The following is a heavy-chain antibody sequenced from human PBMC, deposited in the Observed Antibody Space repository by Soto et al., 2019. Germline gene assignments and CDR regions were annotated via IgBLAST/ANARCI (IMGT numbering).Heavy chain of an antibody. Sequence: DVQLVESGGGLIQPGESLRLSCAAFGLTVSGKKYVAWVRQAPGRGLEWVSALYDVDGSFYADSVKGRFTTSSDSSKTTVYLQMNGLRPYDTAVYYCASWHEREPAYDVWGQVTTVTVSS. CDR2: LYDVDGS. D-gene: IGHD1-1*01. V-gene: IGHV3-53*01. J-gene: IGHJ3*01. CDR1: GLTVSGKKY. CDR3: ASWHEREPAYDV.